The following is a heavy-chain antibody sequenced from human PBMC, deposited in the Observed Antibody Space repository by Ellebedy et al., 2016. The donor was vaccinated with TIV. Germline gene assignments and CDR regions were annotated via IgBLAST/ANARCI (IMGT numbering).Heavy chain of an antibody. D-gene: IGHD3-9*01. V-gene: IGHV7-4-1*02. CDR3: AREGRNYDILTGYLFDY. CDR1: GYTFTSYA. J-gene: IGHJ4*02. CDR2: INTNTGNP. Sequence: ASVKVSCKASGYTFTSYAMNWVRQAPGQGLEWMGWINTNTGNPTYAQGFTGRFVFSLDTSVSTAYLQISSLKAEDTAVYYCAREGRNYDILTGYLFDYWGQGTLVTVSS.